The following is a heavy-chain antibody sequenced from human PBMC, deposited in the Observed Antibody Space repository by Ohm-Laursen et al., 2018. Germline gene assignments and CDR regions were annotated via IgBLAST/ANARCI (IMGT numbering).Heavy chain of an antibody. CDR3: ARQIVVDTPQRGPFDY. J-gene: IGHJ4*02. CDR1: GFTFSDYY. V-gene: IGHV3-11*01. Sequence: SLRLSCAASGFTFSDYYMSWIRQAPGKGLEWVSYISSSGSTIYYADSVKGRFTISRDNAKNSLYLQMNSLRAEDTALYYCARQIVVDTPQRGPFDYWGQGTLVTVSS. D-gene: IGHD3-22*01. CDR2: ISSSGSTI.